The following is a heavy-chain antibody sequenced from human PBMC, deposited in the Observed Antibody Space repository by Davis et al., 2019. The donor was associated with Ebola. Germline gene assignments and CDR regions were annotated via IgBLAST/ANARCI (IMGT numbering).Heavy chain of an antibody. CDR3: AKDDSGYCSGGSCYSGYYYYGMDV. V-gene: IGHV3-30*18. J-gene: IGHJ6*02. CDR2: ISYDGSNK. Sequence: PGGSLRLSCAASGFTFSSYGMHWVRQAPGKGLEWVAVISYDGSNKYYADSVKGRFTISRDNSKNTLYLQMNSLRAEDTAVYYCAKDDSGYCSGGSCYSGYYYYGMDVWGQGTTVTVSS. D-gene: IGHD2-15*01. CDR1: GFTFSSYG.